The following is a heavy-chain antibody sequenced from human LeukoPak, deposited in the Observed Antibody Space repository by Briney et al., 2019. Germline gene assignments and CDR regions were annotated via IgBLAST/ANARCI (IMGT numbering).Heavy chain of an antibody. CDR2: ISSSSSYI. V-gene: IGHV3-21*01. J-gene: IGHJ4*02. Sequence: GGSLRLSCAASGFTFSSYSMNWVRQAPGTGLEWVSSISSSSSYIYYADSVKGRFTTSRDNAKNSLYLQMNSLRAEDTAVYYSARDDPPGIAAAGTPGTDYWGQGPLVTVSS. D-gene: IGHD6-13*01. CDR3: ARDDPPGIAAAGTPGTDY. CDR1: GFTFSSYS.